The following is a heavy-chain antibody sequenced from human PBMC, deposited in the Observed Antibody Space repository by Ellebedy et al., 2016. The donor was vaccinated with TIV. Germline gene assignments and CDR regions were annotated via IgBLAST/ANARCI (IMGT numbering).Heavy chain of an antibody. CDR3: AKRRGGGSDSSAPRYYFDS. CDR2: ISHTGSRT. V-gene: IGHV3-23*01. Sequence: GESLKISCAASGFTFNSYAMSWVRQAPGKGLEWVSTISHTGSRTYYANSVEGRFIISSDNSKRTLYLQMNSLRAEDTAVYYCAKRRGGGSDSSAPRYYFDSWGLGTLVTVSS. J-gene: IGHJ4*02. CDR1: GFTFNSYA. D-gene: IGHD6-19*01.